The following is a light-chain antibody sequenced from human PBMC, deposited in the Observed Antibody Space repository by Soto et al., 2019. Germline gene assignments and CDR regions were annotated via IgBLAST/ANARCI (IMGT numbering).Light chain of an antibody. Sequence: IQLTQSPSSLSASVGDRVTITCRASQGISSYLAWYQQKPGKAPKLLIYAASTLQSGVPSRFSGSGSATDFTLTISSLQPEEFATYYCQQLNSYPAFGGGTKVEIK. CDR2: AAS. J-gene: IGKJ4*01. CDR1: QGISSY. V-gene: IGKV1-9*01. CDR3: QQLNSYPA.